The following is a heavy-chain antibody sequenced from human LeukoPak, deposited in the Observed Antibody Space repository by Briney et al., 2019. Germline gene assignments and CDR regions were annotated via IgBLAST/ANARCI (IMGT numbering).Heavy chain of an antibody. Sequence: SVKASCKASGGTFSSYAISWVRQAPGQGLEWMGRIIPILGIADYAQKFQGRVTITADKSTSTAYMELSSLRSEDTAVYYCARGVTTWGMDVWGQGTTVTVSS. V-gene: IGHV1-69*04. D-gene: IGHD4-11*01. CDR1: GGTFSSYA. CDR3: ARGVTTWGMDV. J-gene: IGHJ6*02. CDR2: IIPILGIA.